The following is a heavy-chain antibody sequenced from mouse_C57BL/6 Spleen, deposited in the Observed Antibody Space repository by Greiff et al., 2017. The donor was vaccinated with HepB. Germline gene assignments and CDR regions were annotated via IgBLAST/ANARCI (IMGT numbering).Heavy chain of an antibody. CDR1: GYAFTNYL. J-gene: IGHJ4*01. Sequence: QVQLQQSGAELVRPGTSVKVSCKASGYAFTNYLIEWVKQRPGQGLEWIGVINPGSGGTNYNEKFKGKATLTADKSSSTAYMQLSSLTSEDSAVYFCARFYGKKDYYAMDYWGQGTSVTVSS. V-gene: IGHV1-54*01. CDR3: ARFYGKKDYYAMDY. CDR2: INPGSGGT. D-gene: IGHD2-1*01.